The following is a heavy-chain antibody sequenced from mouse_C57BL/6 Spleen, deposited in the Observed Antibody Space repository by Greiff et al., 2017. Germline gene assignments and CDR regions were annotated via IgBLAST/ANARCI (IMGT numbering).Heavy chain of an antibody. V-gene: IGHV1-69*01. D-gene: IGHD1-1*02. CDR3: ARSLCSGGSPRFAY. CDR2: IDPSDSYT. CDR1: GYTFTSYW. J-gene: IGHJ3*01. Sequence: VQLQQPGAELVMPGASVKLSCKASGYTFTSYWMHWVKQRPGQGLEWIGEIDPSDSYTNYNQKFKGKSTLTVDKSSSTAYMQLSSLTSEDSAVYYCARSLCSGGSPRFAYWGQGTLVTVSA.